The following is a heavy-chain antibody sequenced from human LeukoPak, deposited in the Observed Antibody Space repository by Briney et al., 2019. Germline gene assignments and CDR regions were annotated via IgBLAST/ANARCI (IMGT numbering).Heavy chain of an antibody. CDR2: GSGGGHTT. V-gene: IGHV3-23*01. CDR3: AKDRSSWYYPFDS. CDR1: RFSVSHYA. J-gene: IGHJ4*02. D-gene: IGHD3-3*01. Sequence: GWSVPLSRLASRFSVSHYAMCWVPQTPGKDLERVSVGSGGGHTTYYAESVKARFTMSRDNSKRTVYLQMNSLRAEDTAVYYCAKDRSSWYYPFDSWGKGTLVTVSS.